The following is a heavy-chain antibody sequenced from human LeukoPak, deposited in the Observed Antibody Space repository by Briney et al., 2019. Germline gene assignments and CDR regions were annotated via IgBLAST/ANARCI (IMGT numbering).Heavy chain of an antibody. CDR2: INHSGST. CDR3: ARGVGLRVINWFDP. CDR1: GGSFSGYY. J-gene: IGHJ5*02. D-gene: IGHD3-16*02. Sequence: SETLSLTCAVYGGSFSGYYWSWIRQPPGKGLEWIGEINHSGSTNYNPSLKSRVTISVDTSKNQTSLKLSSVTAADTAVYYCARGVGLRVINWFDPWGQGTLVTVSS. V-gene: IGHV4-34*01.